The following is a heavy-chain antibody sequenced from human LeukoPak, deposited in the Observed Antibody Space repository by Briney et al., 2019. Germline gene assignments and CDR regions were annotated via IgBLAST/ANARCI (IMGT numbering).Heavy chain of an antibody. Sequence: ASVKVSCKASGYTFTNYDLTWVRQATGQGLEWMGWMNPNSGDTGYAQKFQGRLTMIRDTSISTAYMELSSLRSEDTAVYYCARGFAAYDTSDYAFSYYWGQGTLVTVSS. CDR2: MNPNSGDT. D-gene: IGHD3-22*01. CDR3: ARGFAAYDTSDYAFSYY. V-gene: IGHV1-8*01. J-gene: IGHJ4*02. CDR1: GYTFTNYD.